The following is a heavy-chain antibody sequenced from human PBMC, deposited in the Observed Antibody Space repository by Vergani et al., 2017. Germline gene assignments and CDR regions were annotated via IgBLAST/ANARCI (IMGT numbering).Heavy chain of an antibody. V-gene: IGHV4-39*07. Sequence: QLQLQESGPGLVKPSETLSLTCTVSGVSISSSSYYWGWLRQPPGKGLEWIGSIYYSGSTYYNPSPKRRVTISVDTSKNQFSLKLSSVTAADTAVYYCARDLRESYYDSSGRGLDYWGEGTLVTVSS. CDR1: GVSISSSSYY. CDR3: ARDLRESYYDSSGRGLDY. D-gene: IGHD3-22*01. CDR2: IYYSGST. J-gene: IGHJ4*02.